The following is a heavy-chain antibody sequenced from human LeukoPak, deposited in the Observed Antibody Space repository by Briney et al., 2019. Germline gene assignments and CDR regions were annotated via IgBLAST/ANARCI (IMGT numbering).Heavy chain of an antibody. CDR2: INPNSGGT. Sequence: ASVKVSCKASGYTFTGYYMHWVRQAPGQGLEWMGRINPNSGGTNYAQKFQGRVTMTRDTSISTAYMELSRLRSDDTAVYYCARGYYDFWSGYYWHTHAFDIWGQGTMVTVSS. CDR3: ARGYYDFWSGYYWHTHAFDI. D-gene: IGHD3-3*01. J-gene: IGHJ3*02. V-gene: IGHV1-2*06. CDR1: GYTFTGYY.